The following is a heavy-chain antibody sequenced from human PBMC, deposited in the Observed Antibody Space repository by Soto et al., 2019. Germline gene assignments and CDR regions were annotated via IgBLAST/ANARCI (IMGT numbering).Heavy chain of an antibody. CDR1: GGSFSGYY. Sequence: PSETLSLTCAVYGGSFSGYYWSWIRQPPGKGLEWIGEINHSGSTNYNPSLKSRVTISVDTSKNQFSLKLSSVTAADTAVYYCARFGSIAAAGTGAYRYWGQGTLVTVSS. CDR3: ARFGSIAAAGTGAYRY. CDR2: INHSGST. J-gene: IGHJ4*02. V-gene: IGHV4-34*01. D-gene: IGHD6-13*01.